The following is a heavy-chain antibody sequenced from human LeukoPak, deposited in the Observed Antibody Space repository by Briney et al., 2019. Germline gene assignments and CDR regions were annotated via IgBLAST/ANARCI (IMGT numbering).Heavy chain of an antibody. Sequence: TGGSLRLSCAASGFTFSGYAMTWVRQAPGKGLEWVSSISGNGGTTYYADSVKGRFTISRDNSKNTLYLQMNSLRAEDTAVYYCARDPMADFDYWGQGALVTVSP. CDR2: ISGNGGTT. D-gene: IGHD2-8*01. J-gene: IGHJ4*02. V-gene: IGHV3-23*01. CDR3: ARDPMADFDY. CDR1: GFTFSGYA.